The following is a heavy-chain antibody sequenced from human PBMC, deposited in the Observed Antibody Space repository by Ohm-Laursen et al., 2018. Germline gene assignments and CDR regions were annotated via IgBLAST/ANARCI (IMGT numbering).Heavy chain of an antibody. D-gene: IGHD3-22*01. CDR3: ARGLYDSSGQYYFDY. V-gene: IGHV4-31*03. CDR2: IYYSGST. CDR1: GGSISSGGYY. Sequence: PSETLSLTCTVSGGSISSGGYYWSWIRQHPGKGLEWIGYIYYSGSTYYNPSLKSRVTISVDTSKNQFSLKLSSVTAADTAVYYCARGLYDSSGQYYFDYWGQGTLVTVSS. J-gene: IGHJ4*02.